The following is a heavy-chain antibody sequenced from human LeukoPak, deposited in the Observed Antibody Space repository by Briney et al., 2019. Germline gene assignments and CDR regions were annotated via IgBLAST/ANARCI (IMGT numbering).Heavy chain of an antibody. Sequence: SETRSLTCTVSGGSISSYYWSWIRQPPGRGLEWIGYISYSGSTDSNPSLKSRVTISVDTSKNQVSLKLSSVTAADTAVYYCARTYCRGGSCHFDYWGQGTLVTVSS. CDR2: ISYSGST. CDR3: ARTYCRGGSCHFDY. J-gene: IGHJ4*02. V-gene: IGHV4-59*08. CDR1: GGSISSYY. D-gene: IGHD2-15*01.